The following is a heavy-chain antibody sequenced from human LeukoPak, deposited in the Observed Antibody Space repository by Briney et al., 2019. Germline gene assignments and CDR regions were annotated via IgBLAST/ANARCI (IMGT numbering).Heavy chain of an antibody. V-gene: IGHV3-74*01. CDR1: GFTFSSYW. D-gene: IGHD1-26*01. CDR3: AKGGRNVIDY. Sequence: GGSLRLSCAASGFTFSSYWMHWVRQAPGKGLVWVSRINSDGSSTSYADSVKGRLTISRGNAKNTLYLQMNSLRDEDTAVYYCAKGGRNVIDYWGQGTLVTVSS. CDR2: INSDGSST. J-gene: IGHJ4*02.